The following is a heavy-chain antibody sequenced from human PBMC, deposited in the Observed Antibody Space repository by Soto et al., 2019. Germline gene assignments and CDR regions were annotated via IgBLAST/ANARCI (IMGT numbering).Heavy chain of an antibody. J-gene: IGHJ4*02. CDR3: ARDPDTVTYYDFWSGQSDY. D-gene: IGHD3-3*01. CDR2: ISAYNGNT. V-gene: IGHV1-18*01. CDR1: GYTFTSYG. Sequence: ASVKVSCKASGYTFTSYGISWVRQAPGQGLEWMGWISAYNGNTNYAQKLQGRVTMTTDTSTSTAYMELRSLRSDDTAVYYCARDPDTVTYYDFWSGQSDYWGQGTLVTVSS.